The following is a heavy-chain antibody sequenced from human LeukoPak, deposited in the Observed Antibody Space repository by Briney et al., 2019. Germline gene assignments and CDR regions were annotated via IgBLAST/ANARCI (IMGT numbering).Heavy chain of an antibody. V-gene: IGHV4-59*12. CDR3: ARGRGKGWYSSSSGQNHNWFDY. D-gene: IGHD6-6*01. CDR1: GGSISSYY. J-gene: IGHJ4*02. Sequence: SETLSLTCTVSGGSISSYYWSWIRQPPGKGLEWIGYIYYSGSTNYNPSLKSRVTISVDTSKYQFSLKLSSMTAADTAVYYCARGRGKGWYSSSSGQNHNWFDYWGQGTLVTVSS. CDR2: IYYSGST.